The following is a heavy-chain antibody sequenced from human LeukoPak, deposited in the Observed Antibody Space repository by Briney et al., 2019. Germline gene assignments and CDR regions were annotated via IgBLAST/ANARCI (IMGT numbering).Heavy chain of an antibody. J-gene: IGHJ4*02. CDR2: IWYDGSNK. CDR1: GFTFSSYG. D-gene: IGHD1-7*01. CDR3: AKDKLHSGKYYFDY. V-gene: IGHV3-30*02. Sequence: GGSLRLSCAASGFTFSSYGMHWVRQAPGKGLEWVAVIWYDGSNKYYADSVKGRFTISRDNSKNTLYLQMNSLRAEDTALYYCAKDKLHSGKYYFDYWGQGTLVTVSS.